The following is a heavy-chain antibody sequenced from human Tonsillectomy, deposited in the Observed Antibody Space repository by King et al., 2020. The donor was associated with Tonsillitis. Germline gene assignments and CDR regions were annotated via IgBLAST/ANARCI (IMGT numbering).Heavy chain of an antibody. CDR2: IYYSGST. J-gene: IGHJ5*02. CDR1: GGSISSGDYY. V-gene: IGHV4-30-4*01. D-gene: IGHD3-3*01. Sequence: VQLQESGPGLVKPSQTLSLTCTVSGGSISSGDYYWSWIRQPPGKGLEWIGYIYYSGSTYYNPSLKSRVTISVDTSKNQFSLKLGSVTAADTAVYYCARALLNFWSGYYTGWFDPWGQGTLVTVSS. CDR3: ARALLNFWSGYYTGWFDP.